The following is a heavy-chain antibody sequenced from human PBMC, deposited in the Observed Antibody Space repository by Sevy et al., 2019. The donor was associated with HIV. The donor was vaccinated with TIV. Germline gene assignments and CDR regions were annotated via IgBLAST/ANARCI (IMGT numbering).Heavy chain of an antibody. CDR3: ARDRGGYYDSSGYLVRIFNY. CDR2: IYYSGST. CDR1: GGSVSSGSYY. D-gene: IGHD3-22*01. J-gene: IGHJ4*02. V-gene: IGHV4-61*01. Sequence: SETLSLTCTVSGGSVSSGSYYWSWIRQPPGKGLEWIGYIYYSGSTNYNPSLKSRVTISVDTSKNQFSLKLSSVTAADTAVYYCARDRGGYYDSSGYLVRIFNYWGQGTLVIVSS.